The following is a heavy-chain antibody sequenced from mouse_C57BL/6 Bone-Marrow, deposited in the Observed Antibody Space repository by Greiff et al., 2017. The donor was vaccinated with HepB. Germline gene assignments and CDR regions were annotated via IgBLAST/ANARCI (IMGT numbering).Heavy chain of an antibody. Sequence: EVKLQESGAELVRPGASVKLSCTASGFNIKDDYMHWVKQRPEQGLEWIGWIDPENGDTEYASKFQGKATITADTSSNTAYLQLSSLTSEDTAVYYCTTYLLWLRRTHYFDDWGQGTTLTVSS. CDR2: IDPENGDT. CDR3: TTYLLWLRRTHYFDD. CDR1: GFNIKDDY. J-gene: IGHJ2*01. V-gene: IGHV14-4*01. D-gene: IGHD2-2*01.